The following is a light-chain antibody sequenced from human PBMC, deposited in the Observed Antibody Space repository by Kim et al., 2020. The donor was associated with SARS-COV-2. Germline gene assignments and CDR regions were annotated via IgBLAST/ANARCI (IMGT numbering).Light chain of an antibody. J-gene: IGKJ1*01. Sequence: ASVGDRVTIDGRASQGISSQLAWYQQKPGKVPKGVIYAASSLESGGPSRFSGSGSGAEVTLTISSLQPEDFATDYCLQHKNYPRTFGEGTKVDIK. CDR2: AAS. CDR1: QGISSQ. V-gene: IGKV1-17*03. CDR3: LQHKNYPRT.